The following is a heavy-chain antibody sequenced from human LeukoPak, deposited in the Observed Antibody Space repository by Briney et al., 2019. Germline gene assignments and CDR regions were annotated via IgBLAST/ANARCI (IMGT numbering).Heavy chain of an antibody. Sequence: SETLSLTCTVTGGSISSSSYYWGWVRRPPGKGLEWIGSIYYSGSTYYNPSLESRLNISLDTSKNQFSLNLSSVTAADTAVYFCASVGSGYYYFFDYWGQGTLVTASS. CDR1: GGSISSSSYY. J-gene: IGHJ4*02. CDR3: ASVGSGYYYFFDY. V-gene: IGHV4-39*07. CDR2: IYYSGST. D-gene: IGHD3-22*01.